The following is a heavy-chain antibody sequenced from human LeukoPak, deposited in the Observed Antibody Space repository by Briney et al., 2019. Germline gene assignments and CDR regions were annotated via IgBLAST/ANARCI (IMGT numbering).Heavy chain of an antibody. CDR2: ITGGGGST. J-gene: IGHJ4*01. V-gene: IGHV3-23*01. CDR1: GFTFSSYA. CDR3: ANGNGRVAALDY. D-gene: IGHD2-15*01. Sequence: PGGSLRLSCAASGFTFSSYAMSWVRQAPGKGLEWVSGITGGGGSTYYADSVKGRFTISRDNSKNTLYLQMNSLRAEDTAVYYCANGNGRVAALDYWGHGTLVTVSS.